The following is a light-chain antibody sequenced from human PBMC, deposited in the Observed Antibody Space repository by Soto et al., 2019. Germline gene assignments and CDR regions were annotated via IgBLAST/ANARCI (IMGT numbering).Light chain of an antibody. J-gene: IGKJ5*01. CDR1: ESVFGY. Sequence: EVVLTQSPATLSLSPGERATLSCRASESVFGYLAWYQHKPGQAPRLLIYDASNRATGVPARFSGSGSGTDFTLTISSLEHEDFAVYYCQQRYRWPPITFGQGTRLENK. V-gene: IGKV3-11*01. CDR3: QQRYRWPPIT. CDR2: DAS.